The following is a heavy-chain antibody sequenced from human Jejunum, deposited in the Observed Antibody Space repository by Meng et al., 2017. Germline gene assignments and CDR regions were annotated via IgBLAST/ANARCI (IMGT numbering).Heavy chain of an antibody. CDR3: AREWSGSYRHFDY. CDR1: GGSISTSDW. D-gene: IGHD1-26*01. V-gene: IGHV4-4*02. J-gene: IGHJ4*02. Sequence: QWQRQESGPGLLKPSGTLSLTCAVSGGSISTSDWWSWVRQPPGKGLEWIGEIHHSGSTNYNPSLKSRVTISVDKSKNQFSLKLNSVTAADTAVYYCAREWSGSYRHFDYWGQGTLVTASS. CDR2: IHHSGST.